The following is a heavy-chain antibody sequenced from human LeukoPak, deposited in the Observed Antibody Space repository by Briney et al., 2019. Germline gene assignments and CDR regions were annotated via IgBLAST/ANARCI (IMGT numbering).Heavy chain of an antibody. CDR3: ARGRYSGTNH. Sequence: SETLSLTCAVYGGSFSDYFWSWIRQPPGKGLEWIGEINHSGSTNYNPSLKSRVTISVNTSKNQFSLKLSSVTAADTAVYYCARGRYSGTNHWGQGTLVTVSS. D-gene: IGHD1-26*01. CDR1: GGSFSDYF. CDR2: INHSGST. V-gene: IGHV4-34*01. J-gene: IGHJ5*02.